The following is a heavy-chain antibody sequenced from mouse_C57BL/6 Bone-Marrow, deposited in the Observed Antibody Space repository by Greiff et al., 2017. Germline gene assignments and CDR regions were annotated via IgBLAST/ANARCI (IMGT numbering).Heavy chain of an antibody. V-gene: IGHV5-9-1*02. CDR3: TRDRKGGVVDY. CDR1: GFTFSRYA. CDR2: ISSGGDYI. D-gene: IGHD1-1*02. Sequence: EVMLVESGEGLVKPGGSLKLSCAASGFTFSRYAMSWVRQTPEKRLEWVAYISSGGDYIYYADTVKGGFTISRDNARNTLYLQMSRLKSEDTAMYYCTRDRKGGVVDYWGQGTTLTVSS. J-gene: IGHJ2*01.